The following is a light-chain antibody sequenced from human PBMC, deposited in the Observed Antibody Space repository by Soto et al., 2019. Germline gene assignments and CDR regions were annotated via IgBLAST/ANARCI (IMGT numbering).Light chain of an antibody. CDR3: QQYDGSLPYT. Sequence: EIVLTQSPGTLSLSPGERATLSCRASQTVRNSYLAWYQQKPGQAPRLLIYGVSARATGIPDRFSGSGSGTDFTLTISRLEPEHFAVFYCQQYDGSLPYTFGQGTKLEIK. V-gene: IGKV3-20*01. CDR2: GVS. CDR1: QTVRNSY. J-gene: IGKJ2*01.